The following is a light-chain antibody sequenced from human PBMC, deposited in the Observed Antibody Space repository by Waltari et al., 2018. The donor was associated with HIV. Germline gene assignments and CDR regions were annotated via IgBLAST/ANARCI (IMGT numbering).Light chain of an antibody. V-gene: IGLV2-14*01. CDR3: SSSTGSRTVV. CDR1: SSDVGDYNY. Sequence: QSALTQPASVSGSPGQSITISCTGTSSDVGDYNYVSWYQQHPGKALVLIIDDVSKLSSVGSTRLSCSNSGNPAALTIAGLQAEDGADYYCSSSTGSRTVVFGGGTKLTVL. J-gene: IGLJ2*01. CDR2: DVS.